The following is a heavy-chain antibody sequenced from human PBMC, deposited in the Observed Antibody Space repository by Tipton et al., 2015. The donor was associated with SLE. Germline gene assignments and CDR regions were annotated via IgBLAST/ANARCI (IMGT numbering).Heavy chain of an antibody. V-gene: IGHV4-4*02. J-gene: IGHJ4*02. CDR3: ARGFFHDYWSAEQGRKSFYFDN. Sequence: GLVKPSGTLSLTCGVSGGSITSNKWWTWVRQSPGKGLEWIGEISHSGDTDYNPSLKSRVTMSVDTVKTQVSLKLTSVTAADTAMYFCARGFFHDYWSAEQGRKSFYFDNWGQGALVTVSS. CDR2: ISHSGDT. D-gene: IGHD3-3*01. CDR1: GGSITSNKW.